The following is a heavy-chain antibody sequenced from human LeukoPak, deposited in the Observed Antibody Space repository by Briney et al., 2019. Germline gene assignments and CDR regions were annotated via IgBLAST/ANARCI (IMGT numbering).Heavy chain of an antibody. CDR1: GFIFSSSV. V-gene: IGHV3-30*02. D-gene: IGHD2-2*03. CDR2: IRYDGSNK. J-gene: IGHJ4*02. Sequence: GGSLRLSCEASGFIFSSSVMHWVRQAPGKGLEWVAFIRYDGSNKYYADSVKGRFTISRDNSKNTLYLQMNSLRAEDTAVYYCAKELDIVVVPAAMEFDYWGQGTLVTVSS. CDR3: AKELDIVVVPAAMEFDY.